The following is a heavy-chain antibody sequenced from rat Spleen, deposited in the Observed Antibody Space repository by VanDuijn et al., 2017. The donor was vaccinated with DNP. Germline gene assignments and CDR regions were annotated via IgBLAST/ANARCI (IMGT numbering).Heavy chain of an antibody. CDR2: ITSSDANP. V-gene: IGHV5-31*01. CDR1: GFTFNNYW. D-gene: IGHD4-1*01. CDR3: ASGFGWFAY. J-gene: IGHJ3*01. Sequence: EVQLVKSGGDLVQPGRSLNLSCVASGFTFNNYWMTWIRQVPGKGLEWVASITSSDANPYYPDSVKGRFTISRDNAKNTLYLQMNSLRSEDTATYYCASGFGWFAYWGQGTLVTVSS.